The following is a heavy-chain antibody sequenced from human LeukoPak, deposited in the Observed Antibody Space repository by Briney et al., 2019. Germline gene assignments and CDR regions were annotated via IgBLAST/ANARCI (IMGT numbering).Heavy chain of an antibody. CDR3: ARRSGSQLVPGRRPHRWFDP. CDR1: GGSISSGGYS. Sequence: KTSETLSLTCAVSGGSISSGGYSWSWIRQPPGKGLEWIGYIYHSGSTYYNPSLKSRVTISVDTSRNQFSLKLSSVTAADTAVYYCARRSGSQLVPGRRPHRWFDPWGQGTLVTVSS. J-gene: IGHJ5*02. CDR2: IYHSGST. D-gene: IGHD6-6*01. V-gene: IGHV4-30-2*01.